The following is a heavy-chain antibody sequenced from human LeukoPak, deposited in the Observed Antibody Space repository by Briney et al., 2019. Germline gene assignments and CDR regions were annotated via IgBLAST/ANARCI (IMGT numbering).Heavy chain of an antibody. D-gene: IGHD6-19*01. Sequence: PGGSLRLSCAASGFTITNYPIHWVCRAPGTGLEWVAFMSYGGTKKYYADSVKGRFTISRDKSKNTLYLQMNSLRAEDTAVYYCAKSDSGSGSGWYEGQYLYYAIDVWGQGTTVIVSS. J-gene: IGHJ6*02. CDR2: MSYGGTKK. CDR3: AKSDSGSGSGWYEGQYLYYAIDV. CDR1: GFTITNYP. V-gene: IGHV3-30-3*02.